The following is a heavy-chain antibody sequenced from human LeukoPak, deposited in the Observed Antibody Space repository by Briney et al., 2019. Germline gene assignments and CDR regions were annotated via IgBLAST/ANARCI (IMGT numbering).Heavy chain of an antibody. Sequence: GGSLRLSCAASGFTFSSYAMSWVRQAPGKGLVWVSRISYDGGDPSYADSVKGRFTISRDNAKNTLYLQMNSLTAEDTAVYYCARGYSSRLYNWLDPWGQGTLVTVSS. J-gene: IGHJ5*02. CDR1: GFTFSSYA. CDR2: ISYDGGDP. D-gene: IGHD6-13*01. V-gene: IGHV3-74*01. CDR3: ARGYSSRLYNWLDP.